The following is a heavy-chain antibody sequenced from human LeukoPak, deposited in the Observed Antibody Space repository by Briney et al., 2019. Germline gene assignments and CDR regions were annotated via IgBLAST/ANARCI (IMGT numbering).Heavy chain of an antibody. V-gene: IGHV1-69*04. D-gene: IGHD4-17*01. J-gene: IGHJ6*02. CDR1: GGTFSSYA. CDR2: IIPILGIA. Sequence: ASVKVSCKASGGTFSSYAISWVRQAPGQGLEWMGRIIPILGIANYAQKFQGRVTITADKSTSTAYMELSSLRSEDTAEYYCARSTTVTRPYYGMDVWGQGTTVTVSS. CDR3: ARSTTVTRPYYGMDV.